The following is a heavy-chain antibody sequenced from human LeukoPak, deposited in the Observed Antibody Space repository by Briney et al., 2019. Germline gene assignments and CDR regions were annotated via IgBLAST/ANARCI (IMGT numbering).Heavy chain of an antibody. CDR3: ASPYSSSYNYYYYMDV. J-gene: IGHJ6*03. D-gene: IGHD6-6*01. V-gene: IGHV4-34*01. CDR2: INHSGST. CDR1: GGSFCGYY. Sequence: PSETLSLTCAVYGGSFCGYYWSWIRQPPGKGLEWIGEINHSGSTNYNPSLKSRVTISVDTSKNQFSLKLSSVTAADTAVYYCASPYSSSYNYYYYMDVWGKGTTVTVSS.